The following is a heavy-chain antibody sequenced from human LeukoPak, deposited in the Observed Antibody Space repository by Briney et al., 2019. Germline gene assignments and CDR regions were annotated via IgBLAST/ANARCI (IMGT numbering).Heavy chain of an antibody. D-gene: IGHD2-21*01. CDR1: GFTFSSYA. Sequence: GGSLRLSCAASGFTFSSYAISWVRQAPGKGLEWVSAISGSGGSTYYADSVKGRFTISRDNSKNTLYLQMNSLRAEDTAVYYCAKFIQIAHTFDYWGQGTLVTVSS. CDR3: AKFIQIAHTFDY. V-gene: IGHV3-23*01. J-gene: IGHJ4*02. CDR2: ISGSGGST.